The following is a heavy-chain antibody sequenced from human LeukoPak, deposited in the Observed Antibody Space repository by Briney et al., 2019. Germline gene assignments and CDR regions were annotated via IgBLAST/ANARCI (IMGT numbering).Heavy chain of an antibody. J-gene: IGHJ4*02. D-gene: IGHD6-13*01. V-gene: IGHV5-51*01. CDR2: IYPGDSDT. Sequence: GESLKISCKGSGYSFTSYWIGWVRQMPGKGLEWMGIIYPGDSDTRYSPSFQGQVTISADKSISTAYLQWSSLKASDTAMYYCAKSIAAAGNTFDYWGQGTLVIVSS. CDR1: GYSFTSYW. CDR3: AKSIAAAGNTFDY.